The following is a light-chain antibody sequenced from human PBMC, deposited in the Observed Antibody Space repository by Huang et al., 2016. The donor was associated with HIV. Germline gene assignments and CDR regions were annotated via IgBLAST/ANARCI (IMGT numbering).Light chain of an antibody. CDR1: QSISSW. CDR2: DAS. CDR3: QQYDSYPLT. Sequence: DIHMTQSPSTLSASVGDRVTITCRASQSISSWLAWYQRKPGKAPELLIYDASTLESGVPSSFSGSGSGTEFTLTISSLQPDNFATYYCQQYDSYPLTFGQGTKLEIK. V-gene: IGKV1-5*01. J-gene: IGKJ2*01.